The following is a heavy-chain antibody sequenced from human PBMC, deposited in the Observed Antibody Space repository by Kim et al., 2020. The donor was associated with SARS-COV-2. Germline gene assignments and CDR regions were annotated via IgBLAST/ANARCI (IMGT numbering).Heavy chain of an antibody. D-gene: IGHD4-17*01. CDR2: ISGSGGST. CDR3: AKYYGDSRRYFDY. CDR1: GFTFSTYA. V-gene: IGHV3-23*01. J-gene: IGHJ4*02. Sequence: GGSLRLSCTDSGFTFSTYAMSWVRQAPGKGLEWVSAISGSGGSTYYADSVKGRFTISRDNSKNTLYLKMNILRAEDTAVYYCAKYYGDSRRYFDYWGQGTLVTVSS.